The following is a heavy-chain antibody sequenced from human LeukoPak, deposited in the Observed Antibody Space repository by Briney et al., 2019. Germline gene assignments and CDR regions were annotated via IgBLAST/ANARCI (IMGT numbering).Heavy chain of an antibody. J-gene: IGHJ2*01. CDR2: FDPEDGET. V-gene: IGHV1-24*01. D-gene: IGHD6-19*01. CDR1: GYTLTELS. Sequence: ASVKVSCKVSGYTLTELSMHWVRQAPGKGLEWMGGFDPEDGETIYAQKFQGRVTMTEDTSTDTAYMELSSLRSEDTAVYYCATDSPLGIAVAGIVSVWYFDLWGRGTLVTVSS. CDR3: ATDSPLGIAVAGIVSVWYFDL.